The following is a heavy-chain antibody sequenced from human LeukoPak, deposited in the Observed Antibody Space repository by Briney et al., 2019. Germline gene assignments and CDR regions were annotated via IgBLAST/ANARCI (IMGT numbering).Heavy chain of an antibody. CDR3: ARVVSWSDILTGSHLDWFDP. CDR1: GGSITTYY. D-gene: IGHD3-9*01. Sequence: SETLSLTCTVSGGSITTYYWTWIRQTPDKGLQFIGSFYHTGSTNYNPSLESAVTISEDTSKNQISLELRSVTAADTAVYYCARVVSWSDILTGSHLDWFDPWGQGTLVTVSS. V-gene: IGHV4-59*01. CDR2: FYHTGST. J-gene: IGHJ5*02.